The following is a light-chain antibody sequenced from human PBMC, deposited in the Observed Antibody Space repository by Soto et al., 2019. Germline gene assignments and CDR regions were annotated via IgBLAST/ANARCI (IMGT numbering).Light chain of an antibody. CDR2: DAS. J-gene: IGKJ1*01. CDR1: QSIGLA. Sequence: EIVLTQSPATLSLSTGERATLSCRSSQSIGLAIAWYQHKPGQAPRLLIFDASQRATGIPARFRGSGSGTDFTLSISSLEPEDFAVYYCQQSTDRPPWKFGQGTKVDIK. V-gene: IGKV3-11*01. CDR3: QQSTDRPPWK.